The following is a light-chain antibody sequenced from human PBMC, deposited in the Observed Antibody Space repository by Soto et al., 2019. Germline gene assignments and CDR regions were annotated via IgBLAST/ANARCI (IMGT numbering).Light chain of an antibody. CDR1: QSVSSNY. Sequence: TLSLSPGERATLSCRASQSVSSNYLAWYQQKPGQAPRRLIYDASSRATGIPDRFSGSGSGTDFTLTISRLEPEDFAVYYCQEYGSSRTFGQGTKVDIK. CDR3: QEYGSSRT. J-gene: IGKJ1*01. CDR2: DAS. V-gene: IGKV3-20*01.